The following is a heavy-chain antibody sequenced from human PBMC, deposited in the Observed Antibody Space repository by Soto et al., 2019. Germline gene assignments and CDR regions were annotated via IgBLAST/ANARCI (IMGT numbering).Heavy chain of an antibody. CDR2: IYYSGST. J-gene: IGHJ4*02. CDR3: AREGSRASGSYLAY. D-gene: IGHD1-26*01. CDR1: GDSITTNKL. V-gene: IGHV4-28*03. Sequence: TSETLSLTCAVSGDSITTNKLWGWVRQPPGKGLEWIGYIYYSGSTNYNPSLKSRVTISVDTSKNQFSLKLSSVTAADTAVYYCAREGSRASGSYLAYWGQGTLVTSPQ.